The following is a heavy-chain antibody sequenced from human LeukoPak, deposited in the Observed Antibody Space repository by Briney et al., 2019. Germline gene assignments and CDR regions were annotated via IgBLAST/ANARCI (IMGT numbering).Heavy chain of an antibody. CDR1: GFTFSGYA. CDR3: ARDSGDVVVVAATHWDAFDI. Sequence: GGSLRLSCAASGFTFSGYAMNWVRQAPGKGLEWVSSINASGGSTYYADSVKGRFTISRDNSKNTLYLQMNSLRAEDTAVYYCARDSGDVVVVAATHWDAFDIWGQGTMVTVSS. D-gene: IGHD2-15*01. J-gene: IGHJ3*02. V-gene: IGHV3-23*01. CDR2: INASGGST.